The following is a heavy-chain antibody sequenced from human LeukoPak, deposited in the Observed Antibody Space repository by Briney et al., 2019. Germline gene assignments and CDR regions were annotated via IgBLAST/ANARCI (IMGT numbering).Heavy chain of an antibody. Sequence: PSETLSLTCTVSGCSISSYYWSWIRQPPGKGLEWIGYMYYSGSTNHNPSLKSRVTISLDTSKNQLSLKLRSASAADTAVYYLSRHSPIYSSGWVYFDYWGQGTLVTVSS. V-gene: IGHV4-59*08. CDR2: MYYSGST. D-gene: IGHD6-19*01. CDR3: SRHSPIYSSGWVYFDY. CDR1: GCSISSYY. J-gene: IGHJ4*02.